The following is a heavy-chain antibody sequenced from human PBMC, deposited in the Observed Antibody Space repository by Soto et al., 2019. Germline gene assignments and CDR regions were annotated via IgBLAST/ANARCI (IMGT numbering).Heavy chain of an antibody. Sequence: VQLVESGGGLVKPGGSLRLSCAASGFTFSSYSMNWVRQAPGKGLEWVSSISSSSSYIYYADSVKGRFTISRDNAKNSLYLQMNSLRAEDTAVYYCARVVDTAMVSYFDYWGQGTLVTVSS. CDR1: GFTFSSYS. CDR3: ARVVDTAMVSYFDY. J-gene: IGHJ4*02. D-gene: IGHD5-18*01. CDR2: ISSSSSYI. V-gene: IGHV3-21*01.